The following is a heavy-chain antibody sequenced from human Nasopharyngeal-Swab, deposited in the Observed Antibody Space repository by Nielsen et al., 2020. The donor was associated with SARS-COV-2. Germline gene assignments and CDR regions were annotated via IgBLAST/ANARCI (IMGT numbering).Heavy chain of an antibody. D-gene: IGHD6-13*01. J-gene: IGHJ5*02. CDR3: ARSRYTGSWHGVRNWFDP. V-gene: IGHV4-34*01. Sequence: SETLSLTCAVYGGSFSGYYWNWIRQPPGKGLEWIGEIHPSGSTNYNPSPKSRVTISLDTSKNQFSLKLSSVTAADTAVYYCARSRYTGSWHGVRNWFDPWGQGTLVTVSS. CDR1: GGSFSGYY. CDR2: IHPSGST.